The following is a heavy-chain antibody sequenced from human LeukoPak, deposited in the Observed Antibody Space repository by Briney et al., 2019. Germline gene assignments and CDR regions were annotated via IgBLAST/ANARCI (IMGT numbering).Heavy chain of an antibody. CDR1: RFTFSNYW. Sequence: GGSLRLSCAASRFTFSNYWMHWVRQAPGKGLVWVSRIYNDGSSTSYADSAKGRFTISRDNSKNTLYLQLNSLRAEDTAIYYCAHHGGGTIRIAAFDIWGQGTMVTVSS. V-gene: IGHV3-74*01. CDR2: IYNDGSST. D-gene: IGHD3-3*01. J-gene: IGHJ3*02. CDR3: AHHGGGTIRIAAFDI.